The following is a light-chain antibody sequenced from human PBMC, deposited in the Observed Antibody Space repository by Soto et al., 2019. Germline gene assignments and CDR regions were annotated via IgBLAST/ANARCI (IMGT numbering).Light chain of an antibody. CDR3: LQGTHWPWT. J-gene: IGKJ1*01. Sequence: DVVMTQSPLSLPVTLGQPASISCRSSQSLVYSDGYTYLHWFQQRPGQSPRHLIYKVSNRDSGVPDRFSGSGSGTDFTLKISRVEAEDVGVYYCLQGTHWPWTFGQGTKVEIK. V-gene: IGKV2-30*01. CDR2: KVS. CDR1: QSLVYSDGYTY.